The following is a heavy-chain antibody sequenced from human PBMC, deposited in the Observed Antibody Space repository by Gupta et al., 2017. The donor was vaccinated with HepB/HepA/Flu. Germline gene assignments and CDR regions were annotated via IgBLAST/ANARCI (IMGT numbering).Heavy chain of an antibody. Sequence: EVQLVESGGNLVQPGGSLRLSCAASGCTISDYYLDWVRQAPGKGLEWVGRTKNKANRYTTEYAASVKGRFTISRDDSKTSLYLKMNSLKTEDTAVYFCTRWRAGAQDYWGQGTLVTVSS. CDR3: TRWRAGAQDY. D-gene: IGHD1-26*01. CDR2: TKNKANRYTT. J-gene: IGHJ4*02. CDR1: GCTISDYY. V-gene: IGHV3-72*01.